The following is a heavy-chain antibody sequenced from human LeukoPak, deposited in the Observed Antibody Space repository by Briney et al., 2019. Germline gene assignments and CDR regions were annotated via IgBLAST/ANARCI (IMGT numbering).Heavy chain of an antibody. Sequence: GGSLRLSCAASGFTFSSHWMSWVRQAPGKGLEWVANIKQDGSEKYYVDSVKGRFTISRDNAKNSLYLQMNSLRAEDTAVYYCAREGSGYYIDYWGQGTLVPVPS. CDR3: AREGSGYYIDY. CDR1: GFTFSSHW. CDR2: IKQDGSEK. J-gene: IGHJ4*02. V-gene: IGHV3-7*03. D-gene: IGHD3-22*01.